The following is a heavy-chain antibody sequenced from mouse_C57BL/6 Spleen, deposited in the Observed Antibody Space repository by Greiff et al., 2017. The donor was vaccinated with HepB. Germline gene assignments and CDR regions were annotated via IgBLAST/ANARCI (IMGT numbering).Heavy chain of an antibody. V-gene: IGHV1-15*01. CDR1: GYTFTDYE. Sequence: SGAELVRPGASVTLSCKASGYTFTDYEMHWVKQTPVHGLEWIGAIDPETGGTAYNQKFKGKAILTADKSSSTAYMELRSLTSEDSAVYYCTRPLNSYYFDYWGQGTTLTVSS. CDR2: IDPETGGT. CDR3: TRPLNSYYFDY. J-gene: IGHJ2*01.